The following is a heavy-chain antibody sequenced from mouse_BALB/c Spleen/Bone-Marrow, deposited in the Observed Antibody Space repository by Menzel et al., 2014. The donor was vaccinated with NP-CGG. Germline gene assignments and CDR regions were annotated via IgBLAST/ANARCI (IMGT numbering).Heavy chain of an antibody. J-gene: IGHJ2*01. V-gene: IGHV3-2*02. CDR2: INYSGST. CDR1: GSSITSDYA. Sequence: EVKLQESGPGLVKPSQSLSLTCTVSGSSITSDYAWNWIRQFPGNKLEWMGYINYSGSTSCNPSLKSRISITRDTSKNQFFLQLNSVTTEDTATYYCSRDYYGSSYFDYWGQGTTLTVSS. D-gene: IGHD1-1*01. CDR3: SRDYYGSSYFDY.